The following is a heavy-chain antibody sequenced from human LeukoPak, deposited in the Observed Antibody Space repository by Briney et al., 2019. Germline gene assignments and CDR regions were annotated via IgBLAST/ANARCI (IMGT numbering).Heavy chain of an antibody. CDR3: ARTMVREKPVEEYYFDY. CDR2: IYYSGST. V-gene: IGHV4-31*03. J-gene: IGHJ4*02. Sequence: PSQTLSLTCTVSGDSINSGGYYWSWIRQHPGKGLEWIGYIYYSGSTYYNPYLKSRVPISEDTSKNQFSLKLSSVTAADTAVYDCARTMVREKPVEEYYFDYWGQGTLVTVSS. CDR1: GDSINSGGYY. D-gene: IGHD3-10*01.